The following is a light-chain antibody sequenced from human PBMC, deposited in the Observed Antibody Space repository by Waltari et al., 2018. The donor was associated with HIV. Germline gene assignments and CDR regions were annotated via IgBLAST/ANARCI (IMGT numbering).Light chain of an antibody. J-gene: IGKJ4*01. CDR1: QTVNTY. V-gene: IGKV3-11*01. CDR3: QQRTDSIT. Sequence: DIVLTQSPATLSLSPGERATLFCRASQTVNTYLAWYQQKPGQAPSLVIYDASTRATCVPARFSGSGSGTDFTLTISSLEPDDVAVYYCQQRTDSITFGGGTKVEIK. CDR2: DAS.